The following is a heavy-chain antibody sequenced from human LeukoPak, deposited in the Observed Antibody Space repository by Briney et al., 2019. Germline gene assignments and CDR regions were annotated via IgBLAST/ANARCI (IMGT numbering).Heavy chain of an antibody. D-gene: IGHD6-19*01. CDR2: INAGNGNT. CDR1: GYTFTSYA. V-gene: IGHV1-3*01. Sequence: ASVKVSCKASGYTFTSYAMRWVRQAPGQRLEWMGWINAGNGNTKYSQKFQGRVTITRDTSASTAYMELSSLRSEDTAVYYCARLGGAVAGRNRFDPWGQGTLVTVSS. CDR3: ARLGGAVAGRNRFDP. J-gene: IGHJ5*02.